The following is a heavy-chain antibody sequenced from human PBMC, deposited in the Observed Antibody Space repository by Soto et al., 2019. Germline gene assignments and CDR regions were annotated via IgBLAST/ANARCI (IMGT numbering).Heavy chain of an antibody. CDR2: IIPIFGTA. D-gene: IGHD2-8*02. Sequence: QVQLVQSGAEVKKPGSSVKVSCKASGGTFSNYAISWVRQAPGEGLEWMGGIIPIFGTANYAQKFQGRVTITADESTITAYMELSSLRSDDTAVYYCASPTGKLDYWGQGTLVTVSS. CDR1: GGTFSNYA. CDR3: ASPTGKLDY. J-gene: IGHJ4*02. V-gene: IGHV1-69*01.